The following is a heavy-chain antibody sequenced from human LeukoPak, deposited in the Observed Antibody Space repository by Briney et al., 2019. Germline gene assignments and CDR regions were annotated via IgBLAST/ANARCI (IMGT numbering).Heavy chain of an antibody. D-gene: IGHD1-14*01. CDR1: GFTFSSYW. Sequence: GRSLRLSCAASGFTFSSYWMHWARQVPGKGLVWVARINPGGSSITYADSVKGRFTISRDNAKNTLYLQMDSLRAEDTGVYYCASSNQADDYWGQGTLVTVSS. CDR3: ASSNQADDY. V-gene: IGHV3-74*01. CDR2: INPGGSSI. J-gene: IGHJ4*02.